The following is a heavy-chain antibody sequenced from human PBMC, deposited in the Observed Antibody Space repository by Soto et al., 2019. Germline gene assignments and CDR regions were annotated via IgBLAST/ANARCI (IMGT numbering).Heavy chain of an antibody. J-gene: IGHJ4*02. CDR1: GFTFNTYA. V-gene: IGHV3-23*01. CDR2: ISGSGGTT. D-gene: IGHD3-3*01. Sequence: EVQLLESGGDLVQPGGSLRLSCAASGFTFNTYAMSWVRQTAGKGLEWVSAISGSGGTTYYADSVKGRVTVSRDNAKITVYLQMNTLRVEETVVYYCANSCSYAGTYGVGNDNWGQGTLVTVTS. CDR3: ANSCSYAGTYGVGNDN.